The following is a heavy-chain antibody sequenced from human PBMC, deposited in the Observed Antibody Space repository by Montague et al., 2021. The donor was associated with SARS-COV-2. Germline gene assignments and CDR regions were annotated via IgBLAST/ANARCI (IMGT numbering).Heavy chain of an antibody. D-gene: IGHD5/OR15-5a*01. V-gene: IGHV4-39*01. CDR2: IFHNGDS. Sequence: SETLSLICLVSGGTISTDNLYWYWAWIRQPPGKGLEWIGSIFHNGDSYYNPSLNTRVTISIDTSRNHFSLSLTSVTAPDTAVYYCARHVSNLRAAVDYFDYWGQGTPVTASS. J-gene: IGHJ4*02. CDR1: GGTISTDNLYWY. CDR3: ARHVSNLRAAVDYFDY.